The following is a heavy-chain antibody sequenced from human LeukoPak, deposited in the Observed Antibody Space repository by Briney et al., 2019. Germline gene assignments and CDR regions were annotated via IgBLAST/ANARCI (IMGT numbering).Heavy chain of an antibody. V-gene: IGHV4-31*03. Sequence: SETLSLTCTVSGDSVSSGVYYWSWIRQHPGKGLEWIGYIYYSGSTYYNPSLESRLTMSVDVSENQVSLKLTSVTAADTAVYYCAREGGFYRPLDYSGQGTLVTVSS. CDR1: GDSVSSGVYY. D-gene: IGHD3-3*01. CDR3: AREGGFYRPLDY. CDR2: IYYSGST. J-gene: IGHJ4*02.